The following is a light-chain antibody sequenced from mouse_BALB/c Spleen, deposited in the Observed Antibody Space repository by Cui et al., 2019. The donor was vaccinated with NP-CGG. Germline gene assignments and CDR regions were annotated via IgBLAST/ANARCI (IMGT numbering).Light chain of an antibody. J-gene: IGLJ1*01. CDR1: TGAVTTINY. CDR2: GTN. V-gene: IGLV1*01. Sequence: QTLLTQESALTTSPGETVTLTCRSSTGAVTTINYANWVQEKPDHLFTGLIGGTNNRAPGVPARFSGSLIGDKAALTITGAQTEDEAIYFCALWYSNHWVFGGGTKLTVL. CDR3: ALWYSNHWV.